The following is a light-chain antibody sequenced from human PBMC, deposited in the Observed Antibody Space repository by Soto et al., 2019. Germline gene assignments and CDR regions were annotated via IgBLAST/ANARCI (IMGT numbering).Light chain of an antibody. CDR1: SSDVGGYNY. Sequence: QSVLTQPASVSGSPGQSITISCTGTSSDVGGYNYVSWYQQHPDKAPKLIIYEVSNRPSGVSNRFSGSKSGNTASLAISGLQAEDEADYYCSSFTGSSTRFVFGTGTKVTVL. CDR2: EVS. J-gene: IGLJ1*01. CDR3: SSFTGSSTRFV. V-gene: IGLV2-14*01.